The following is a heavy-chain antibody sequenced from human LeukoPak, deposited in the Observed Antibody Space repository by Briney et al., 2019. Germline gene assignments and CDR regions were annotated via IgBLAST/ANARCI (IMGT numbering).Heavy chain of an antibody. CDR2: IHHSGST. Sequence: PSETLSLTCAVYGGSFSGYYWIWIRQPPGKGLEWIGEIHHSGSTNYNPSLKSRVTISVDTSKNQFSLKLSSVTAADTAVYYCARVGIAAPPDYWGQGTLVTVSS. V-gene: IGHV4-34*01. D-gene: IGHD6-6*01. CDR1: GGSFSGYY. CDR3: ARVGIAAPPDY. J-gene: IGHJ4*02.